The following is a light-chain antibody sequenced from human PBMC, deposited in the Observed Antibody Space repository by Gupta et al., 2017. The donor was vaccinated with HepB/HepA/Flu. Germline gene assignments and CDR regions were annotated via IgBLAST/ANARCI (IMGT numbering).Light chain of an antibody. J-gene: IGKJ1*01. V-gene: IGKV3-20*01. Sequence: DNVLTQSPGTLSLSPGERATLSCRASQSVNNNYLAWYQQKPGQAPRLLIYDASNRATGIPDRFSGSGSGTDFTLTISRLEPEDFAVYCCQQESISPGTFGQGTKVEIK. CDR1: QSVNNNY. CDR3: QQESISPGT. CDR2: DAS.